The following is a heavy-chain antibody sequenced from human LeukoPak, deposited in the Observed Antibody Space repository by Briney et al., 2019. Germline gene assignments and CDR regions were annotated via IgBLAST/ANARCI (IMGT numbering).Heavy chain of an antibody. D-gene: IGHD1-7*01. CDR1: GGSISNYY. Sequence: SETLSLTCTVSGGSISNYYWGWIRQPPGKGLEWIGYISYSGSTNYNPSLKSRVAISVDTSKNQFSLKLSSVTAADTAVYYCARVDGNYVGYFDYWGQGTLVTVSS. J-gene: IGHJ4*02. CDR3: ARVDGNYVGYFDY. V-gene: IGHV4-59*01. CDR2: ISYSGST.